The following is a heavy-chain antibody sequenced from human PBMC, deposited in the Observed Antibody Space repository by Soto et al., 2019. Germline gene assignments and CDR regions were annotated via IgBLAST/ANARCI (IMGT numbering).Heavy chain of an antibody. CDR1: GGTFSSYA. V-gene: IGHV1-69*01. Sequence: QVQLVQSGAEVKKPGSSVKVSCKASGGTFSSYAISWVRQAPGQWLEWMGGIIPIFGTANYAQKFQGRVSITADESTSTAYMERSSLRSEDTAVYNCARDRSSGWYGYNWFDHWGQGTLVTVSS. D-gene: IGHD6-19*01. CDR3: ARDRSSGWYGYNWFDH. J-gene: IGHJ5*02. CDR2: IIPIFGTA.